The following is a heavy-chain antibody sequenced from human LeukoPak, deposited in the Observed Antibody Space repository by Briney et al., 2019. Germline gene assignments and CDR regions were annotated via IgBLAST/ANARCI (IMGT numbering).Heavy chain of an antibody. D-gene: IGHD6-19*01. Sequence: GGSLRLSCAASGFTFNSYAMTWVRQAPGKGLEGVSHVSGSGGITYYGDSVKGRFNIFRDNSKNTLYLQMNSLRAEDTAVYYCAKTTAGNSSGRNPGWPVDYWGQGTLVTVSS. CDR2: VSGSGGIT. CDR3: AKTTAGNSSGRNPGWPVDY. CDR1: GFTFNSYA. V-gene: IGHV3-23*01. J-gene: IGHJ4*02.